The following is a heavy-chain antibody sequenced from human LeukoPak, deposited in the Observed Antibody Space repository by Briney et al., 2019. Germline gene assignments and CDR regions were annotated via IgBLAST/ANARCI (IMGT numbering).Heavy chain of an antibody. V-gene: IGHV3-7*05. CDR2: IKQDGSEK. Sequence: GGSLRLSCAASGFTFSSYYMAWFRQAPGKGLEWVANIKQDGSEKYYVDSVKGRFTISRDNAKNSLFLQLNSLRVEDAAVYYCAGGRGWLVEYWGQGTLVTVSS. D-gene: IGHD6-19*01. J-gene: IGHJ4*02. CDR3: AGGRGWLVEY. CDR1: GFTFSSYY.